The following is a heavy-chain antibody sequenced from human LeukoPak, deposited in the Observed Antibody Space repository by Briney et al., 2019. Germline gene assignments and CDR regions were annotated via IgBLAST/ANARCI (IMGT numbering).Heavy chain of an antibody. V-gene: IGHV3-23*01. J-gene: IGHJ5*01. CDR2: LSDNGGSP. CDR1: GFPFSSYA. D-gene: IGHD2-21*01. CDR3: AKDPETYSSRWFDS. Sequence: GGSLRLSCAASGFPFSSYAMNWVRQAPGKGLEWVSSLSDNGGSPYYADSVKGRFTISRDNSKNTLYLHMNSLRVEDTAVYYCAKDPETYSSRWFDSWGQGTLVTVSS.